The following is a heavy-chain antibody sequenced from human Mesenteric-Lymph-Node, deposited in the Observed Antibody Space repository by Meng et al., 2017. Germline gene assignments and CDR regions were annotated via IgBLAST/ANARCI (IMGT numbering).Heavy chain of an antibody. Sequence: QMTLKESGPTMVKPTQTLTLTCTFSGFSLSTSGVGVGWIRQPPGKALEWLAVIYWSDEKRYSPTLKSRLTINKDTSKNQVVLTVTNMDTVDTATYYCAHRRGMSTTGGLFDPWGQGTLVTVSS. J-gene: IGHJ5*02. D-gene: IGHD1-1*01. CDR1: GFSLSTSGVG. CDR3: AHRRGMSTTGGLFDP. CDR2: IYWSDEK. V-gene: IGHV2-5*01.